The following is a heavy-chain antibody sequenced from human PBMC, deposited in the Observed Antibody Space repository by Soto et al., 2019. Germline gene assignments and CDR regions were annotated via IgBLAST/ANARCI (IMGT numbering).Heavy chain of an antibody. CDR3: ARGHSGYKEYYFGY. Sequence: PGGSLRLSCAASGFTFSDHYMDWVRQAPGKGLEWVGRTRNKANSYTTEYAASVKGRFTISRDDSKNSLYLQMNSLKTEDTAVYYCARGHSGYKEYYFGYWGQGTLVTVSS. CDR2: TRNKANSYTT. D-gene: IGHD5-12*01. CDR1: GFTFSDHY. J-gene: IGHJ4*02. V-gene: IGHV3-72*01.